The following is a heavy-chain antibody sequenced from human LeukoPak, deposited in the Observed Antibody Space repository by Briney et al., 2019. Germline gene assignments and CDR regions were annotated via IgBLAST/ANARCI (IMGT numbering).Heavy chain of an antibody. CDR3: AKGIYSSGWSYFDY. Sequence: GGSLRLSCAASGFTLSGYWMSWVRQAPGKGLEWVARLHADGIERYFVDSVKGRFTISRDNAKNSLYLQMYSLRAEDTAVYYCAKGIYSSGWSYFDYWGHGTLVTVSS. J-gene: IGHJ4*01. D-gene: IGHD6-19*01. CDR2: LHADGIER. V-gene: IGHV3-7*03. CDR1: GFTLSGYW.